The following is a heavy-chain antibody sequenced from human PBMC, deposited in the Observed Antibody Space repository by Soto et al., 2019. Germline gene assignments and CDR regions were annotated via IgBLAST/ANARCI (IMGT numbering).Heavy chain of an antibody. Sequence: QVQLVQPGAEGKKPGSSVKVSCKASGATFSSYAISWVRQAPGQGLEWMGGIIPIFGTANYAQKFQGRVTITADESTGKAYMELSSLRSEDTAVYYCARGDYGDYVYFDYWGQGTLVTVSS. V-gene: IGHV1-69*01. CDR1: GATFSSYA. D-gene: IGHD4-17*01. J-gene: IGHJ4*02. CDR2: IIPIFGTA. CDR3: ARGDYGDYVYFDY.